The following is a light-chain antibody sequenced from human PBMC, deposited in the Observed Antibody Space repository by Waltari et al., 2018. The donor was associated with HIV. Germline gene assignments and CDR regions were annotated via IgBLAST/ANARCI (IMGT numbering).Light chain of an antibody. CDR3: VGWDSSLSAYV. J-gene: IGLJ1*01. V-gene: IGLV1-47*01. Sequence: QPFLTQPPSASGTPGQTVTISCSGSSSNIENDNVYWYQQLPGMTPKLLIYKNLLRPSGVPDRFAASKSGTSASLTISGLRSADEADYYCVGWDSSLSAYVFGAGTKVAVL. CDR1: SSNIENDN. CDR2: KNL.